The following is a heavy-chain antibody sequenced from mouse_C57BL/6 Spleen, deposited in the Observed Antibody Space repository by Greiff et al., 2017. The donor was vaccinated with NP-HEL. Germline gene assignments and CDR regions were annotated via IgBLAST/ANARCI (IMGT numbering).Heavy chain of an antibody. J-gene: IGHJ2*01. CDR1: GFTFSSYA. CDR2: ISSGGDYI. Sequence: EVKLMESGEGLVKPGGSLKLSCAASGFTFSSYAMSWVRQTPEKRLEWVAYISSGGDYIYYADTVKGRFTSSRDNARNTLYLQMSSLKSEDTAMYYCTRGDSNYPYYFDYWGQGTTLTVSS. CDR3: TRGDSNYPYYFDY. V-gene: IGHV5-9-1*02. D-gene: IGHD2-5*01.